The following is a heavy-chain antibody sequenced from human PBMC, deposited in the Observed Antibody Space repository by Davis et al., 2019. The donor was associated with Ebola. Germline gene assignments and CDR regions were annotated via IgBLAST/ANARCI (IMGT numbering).Heavy chain of an antibody. CDR1: GFTFSSYG. D-gene: IGHD3-22*01. CDR2: IWYDGSNK. J-gene: IGHJ4*02. V-gene: IGHV3-33*01. Sequence: PGGSLRLSCAASGFTFSSYGMHWVRQAPGKGLEWVAVIWYDGSNKYYADSVKGRFTISRDNSKNTLYLQMNSLRAEDTAVYYCAREGGYYDSSGYSDYWGQGTLVTVSS. CDR3: AREGGYYDSSGYSDY.